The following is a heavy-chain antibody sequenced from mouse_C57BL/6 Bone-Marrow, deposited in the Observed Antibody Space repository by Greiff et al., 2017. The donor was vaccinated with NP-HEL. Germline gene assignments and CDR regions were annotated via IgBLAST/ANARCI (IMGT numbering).Heavy chain of an antibody. Sequence: EVKVVESGGDLVKPGGSLKLSCAASGFTFSSYGMSWVRQTPDKRLEWVATISSGGSYTYYPDSVKGRFTISRDNAKNTLYLQMSILKSEDTAMYYCARQNDYDGAYWGQGTLVTVSA. CDR3: ARQNDYDGAY. CDR1: GFTFSSYG. J-gene: IGHJ3*01. CDR2: ISSGGSYT. V-gene: IGHV5-6*01. D-gene: IGHD2-4*01.